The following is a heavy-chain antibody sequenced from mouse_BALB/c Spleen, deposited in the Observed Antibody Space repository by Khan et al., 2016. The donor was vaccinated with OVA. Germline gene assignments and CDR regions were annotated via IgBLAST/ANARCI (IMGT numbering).Heavy chain of an antibody. V-gene: IGHV1-26*01. CDR1: GYSFTLYY. D-gene: IGHD2-14*01. CDR3: ARGYDFFAS. Sequence: IQLVQSGPDLVKPGASVKISCKASGYSFTLYYMSWVKQSHGKSLEWIGRVNPNTDNINYNQEFKGKAILTVDQSSNTAYMELRSLTSEDSAVYFCARGYDFFASWGQGTLVTVSA. J-gene: IGHJ3*01. CDR2: VNPNTDNI.